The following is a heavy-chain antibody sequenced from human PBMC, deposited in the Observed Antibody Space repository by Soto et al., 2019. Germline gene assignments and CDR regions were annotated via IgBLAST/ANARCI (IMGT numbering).Heavy chain of an antibody. V-gene: IGHV3-30-3*01. Sequence: QAQLVESGGGVVQPGGSLRLSCVASGFSLNSYVIHWVRQTPGKGLEWVAVISIDGTRTYYADSVKGRFTVSRDNSRNTQYLLMYGLRIEDTAIYYCVTDLGNSDLDPWGQGTLVTVSS. CDR3: VTDLGNSDLDP. D-gene: IGHD2-21*02. J-gene: IGHJ5*02. CDR2: ISIDGTRT. CDR1: GFSLNSYV.